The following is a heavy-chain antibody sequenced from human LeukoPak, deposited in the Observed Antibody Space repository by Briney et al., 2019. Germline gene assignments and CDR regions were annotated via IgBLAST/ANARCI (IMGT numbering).Heavy chain of an antibody. J-gene: IGHJ6*02. CDR3: ARDRSRWSIAPDADV. D-gene: IGHD2-15*01. V-gene: IGHV3-74*01. CDR1: GFAFNDYW. CDR2: INSDGTRT. Sequence: TGGSLRLSCAASGFAFNDYWMNWVRQVPGKGLMWVARINSDGTRTTYADPVKGRFTVSRDNAKNTLYLQMNGLRAEDTAVYYCARDRSRWSIAPDADVWGQGTTVTVS.